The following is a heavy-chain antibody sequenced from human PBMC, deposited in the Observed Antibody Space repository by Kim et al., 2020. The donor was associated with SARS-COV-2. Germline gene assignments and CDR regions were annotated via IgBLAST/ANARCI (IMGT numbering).Heavy chain of an antibody. CDR3: ATSITGTQGPLFDY. Sequence: SETLSLTCTVSGGSISSGGYYWSWIRQHPGKGLEWIGYIYYSGSTYYNPSLKSRVTISVDTSTNQFSLKLSSVTAADTAVYYCATSITGTQGPLFDYWGQGTLVTDSS. D-gene: IGHD1-20*01. V-gene: IGHV4-31*03. J-gene: IGHJ4*02. CDR2: IYYSGST. CDR1: GGSISSGGYY.